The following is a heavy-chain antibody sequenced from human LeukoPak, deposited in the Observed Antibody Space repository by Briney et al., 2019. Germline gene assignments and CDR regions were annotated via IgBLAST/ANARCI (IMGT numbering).Heavy chain of an antibody. CDR1: GGSFSGYY. CDR2: INHSGST. D-gene: IGHD2-2*01. CDR3: ATLPTAIYYFDY. Sequence: SETLSLTCAVYGGSFSGYYWSWIRQPPGKGLEWIGEINHSGSTNYNPSLKSRVTISVDTSKNQFSLKLSSVTAADTAVYYCATLPTAIYYFDYWGQGTLVTVSS. J-gene: IGHJ4*02. V-gene: IGHV4-34*01.